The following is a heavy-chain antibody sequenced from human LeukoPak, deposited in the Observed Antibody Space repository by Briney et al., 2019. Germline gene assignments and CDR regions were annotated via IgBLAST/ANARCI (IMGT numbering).Heavy chain of an antibody. CDR1: GGSISSYY. V-gene: IGHV4-59*01. Sequence: SETLSLTCTVSGGSISSYYRSWIRQPPGKGLEWIGYIYYSGSTNYNPSLKSRVTISVDTSKNQFSLKLSSVTAADAAVYYCALLKGVLRYFDWSFDYWGQGTLVTVSS. CDR3: ALLKGVLRYFDWSFDY. J-gene: IGHJ4*02. CDR2: IYYSGST. D-gene: IGHD3-9*01.